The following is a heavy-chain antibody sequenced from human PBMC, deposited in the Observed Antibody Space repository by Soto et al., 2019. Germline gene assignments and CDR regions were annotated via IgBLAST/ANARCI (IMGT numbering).Heavy chain of an antibody. Sequence: QVQLVQSGAELRKPGSSVQVSCKASGGTLYTYTFSWVRQAPGQGLEWMGSITPSYPTTNYAERVKGRLTIPADGSTRTAYMDLTSLTSEDTAVYYCARIPRYSFPTSDDLDSWGQGTLVTVSS. CDR2: ITPSYPTT. CDR3: ARIPRYSFPTSDDLDS. CDR1: GGTLYTYT. D-gene: IGHD5-18*01. J-gene: IGHJ4*02. V-gene: IGHV1-69*15.